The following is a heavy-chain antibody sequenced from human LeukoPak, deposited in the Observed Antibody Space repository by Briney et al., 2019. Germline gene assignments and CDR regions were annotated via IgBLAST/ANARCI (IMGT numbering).Heavy chain of an antibody. Sequence: ASVNVSCQSSGYTFIGYLLHWVRQAPGQGLEWMGRINPNSGGTNCGQKCQDRVTMTRDTSIDTAYMELSSLTSDDTAVYYCARVDPASLAVHYWGQGTLITVSS. V-gene: IGHV1-2*02. CDR2: INPNSGGT. J-gene: IGHJ4*02. CDR1: GYTFIGYL. D-gene: IGHD6-19*01. CDR3: ARVDPASLAVHY.